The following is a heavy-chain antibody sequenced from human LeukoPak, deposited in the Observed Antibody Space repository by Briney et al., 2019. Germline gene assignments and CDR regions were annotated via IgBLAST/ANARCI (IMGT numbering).Heavy chain of an antibody. V-gene: IGHV4-59*01. D-gene: IGHD1-26*01. J-gene: IGHJ5*02. Sequence: PSETLSLTCTVSGGSISSYYWSWIRQPPGKGLEWIGYIYYSGSTNYNPSLKSRVTISVDTSKNQFSLKLSSVTAADTAVYYCARDLRWELIPWFDPWGQGTPVTVSS. CDR1: GGSISSYY. CDR2: IYYSGST. CDR3: ARDLRWELIPWFDP.